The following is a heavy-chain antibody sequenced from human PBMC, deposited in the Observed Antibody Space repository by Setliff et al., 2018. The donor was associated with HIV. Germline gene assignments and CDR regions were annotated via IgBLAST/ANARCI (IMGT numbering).Heavy chain of an antibody. V-gene: IGHV1-8*02. D-gene: IGHD3-22*01. CDR2: MNPNSGNA. CDR3: ARGVIFSNGYSRDAFDL. J-gene: IGHJ3*01. CDR1: GYTFSNYD. Sequence: ASVKVSCKASGYTFSNYDINWARKATGQGLEWMGWMNPNSGNAGYAQKFQGRVTMTRDTSISTAYLELSSLRSEDTAVYYCARGVIFSNGYSRDAFDLWGQGTMVTVS.